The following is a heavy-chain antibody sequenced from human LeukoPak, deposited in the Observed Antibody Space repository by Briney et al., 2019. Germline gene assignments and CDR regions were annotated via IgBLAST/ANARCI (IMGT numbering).Heavy chain of an antibody. D-gene: IGHD6-25*01. CDR1: VGSINSGNW. CDR2: ISHDGDTK. Sequence: TLSLTCGVSVGSINSGNWWTWVRQVPVKGLEWVAVISHDGDTKYYEDSVKGRFTISRDNFKNTLSLQMNSLRAEDTAVYYCAKEAATSQIDYWGQGTLVTVSS. V-gene: IGHV3-30*18. CDR3: AKEAATSQIDY. J-gene: IGHJ4*02.